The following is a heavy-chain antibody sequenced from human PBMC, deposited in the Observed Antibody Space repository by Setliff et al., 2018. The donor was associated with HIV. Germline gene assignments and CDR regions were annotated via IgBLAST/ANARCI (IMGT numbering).Heavy chain of an antibody. CDR2: INPRSGVA. J-gene: IGHJ5*02. Sequence: VTVSCKASGYTFPDFYIHWVRQAPGQGLEWIGRINPRSGVADYLKKFQGRVTMTTDTSTNTAHMELIRPRFDDTAVYYCARAHFLVAMTRNWFDPWGQGSLVTVSS. D-gene: IGHD5-12*01. CDR1: GYTFPDFY. V-gene: IGHV1-2*06. CDR3: ARAHFLVAMTRNWFDP.